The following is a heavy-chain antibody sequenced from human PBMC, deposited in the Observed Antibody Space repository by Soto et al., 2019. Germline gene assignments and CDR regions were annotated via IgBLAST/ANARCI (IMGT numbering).Heavy chain of an antibody. D-gene: IGHD6-19*01. CDR1: GGSFSGYY. J-gene: IGHJ5*02. V-gene: IGHV4-34*01. CDR2: INHSGST. CDR3: ARVKIAVAGTFWFDP. Sequence: SETLSHTVDVYGGSFSGYYWSWIRQPPGKGLEWIGEINHSGSTNYNPSLKSRVTISVDTSKNQFSLKLSSVTAADTAVYYCARVKIAVAGTFWFDPWGQGTLVTVSS.